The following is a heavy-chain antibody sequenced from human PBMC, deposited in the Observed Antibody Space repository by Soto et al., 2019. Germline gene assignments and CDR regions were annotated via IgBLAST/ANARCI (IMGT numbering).Heavy chain of an antibody. J-gene: IGHJ4*02. V-gene: IGHV1-3*01. CDR1: GITFSTYA. CDR2: INAGNGNT. CDR3: ARAMSGYVT. Sequence: QVQLVQSGAEVKKPGASVKVSCKASGITFSTYAIHWVRQAPGQRLEWMGWINAGNGNTRYSQKFQGRVTLTRDTSASTAYMDLSSLRSEDTAIYYGARAMSGYVTGGQGTLVPVSS. D-gene: IGHD5-12*01.